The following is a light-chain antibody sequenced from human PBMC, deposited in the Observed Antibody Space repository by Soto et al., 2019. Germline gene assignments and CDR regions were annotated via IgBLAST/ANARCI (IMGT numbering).Light chain of an antibody. CDR2: DAS. V-gene: IGKV3-11*01. CDR3: QQRSNWPPEIT. CDR1: QSVSIS. J-gene: IGKJ5*01. Sequence: EIGLAPASTHPALSPGGRAHPPLRALQSVSISLAWYQQKPGQAPRLLIYDASNRATGVPARFSGSGSGTDFTLTVSSLEPEDFALYYCQQRSNWPPEITFGQGTRLEIK.